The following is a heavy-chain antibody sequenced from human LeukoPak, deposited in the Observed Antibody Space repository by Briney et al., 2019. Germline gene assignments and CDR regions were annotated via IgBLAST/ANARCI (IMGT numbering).Heavy chain of an antibody. CDR2: ISSSSSTI. Sequence: GGSLRLSCAAYGFTFSSYSMNWVRQAPGKGLEWVSYISSSSSTIYYADSVKGRFTISRDNAKNSLYLQMNSLRAEDTAVYYCARVSRGGGLGTWGQGTLVTVSS. CDR1: GFTFSSYS. V-gene: IGHV3-48*01. J-gene: IGHJ5*02. D-gene: IGHD3-16*01. CDR3: ARVSRGGGLGT.